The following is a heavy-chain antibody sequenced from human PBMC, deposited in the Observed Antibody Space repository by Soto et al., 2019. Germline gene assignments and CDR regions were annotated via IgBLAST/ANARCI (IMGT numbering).Heavy chain of an antibody. D-gene: IGHD2-2*01. J-gene: IGHJ4*02. CDR1: GGSISSYY. CDR3: AREVYCSSTSCYSVFDY. Sequence: PSETLSLTCTVSGGSISSYYWSWIRQPPGKGLEWIGYIYYSGSTNYNPSLKSRVTISVDTSKNQFSLKLSSVTAADTAVYYCAREVYCSSTSCYSVFDYWGQGTLVTV. V-gene: IGHV4-59*01. CDR2: IYYSGST.